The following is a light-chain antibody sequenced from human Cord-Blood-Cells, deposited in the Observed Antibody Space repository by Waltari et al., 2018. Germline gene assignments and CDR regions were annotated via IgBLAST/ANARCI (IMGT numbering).Light chain of an antibody. V-gene: IGLV2-14*01. CDR2: EVS. CDR3: SSYTSSSTYV. Sequence: QSALTQPASVSGSPGQPIPISCPGTSSDVGGYNHVSWYQQHPGKAPKLMIYEVSNRPSGVSNRFSGSKSGNTASLTISGLQAEDEADYYCSSYTSSSTYVFGTGTKVTVL. CDR1: SSDVGGYNH. J-gene: IGLJ1*01.